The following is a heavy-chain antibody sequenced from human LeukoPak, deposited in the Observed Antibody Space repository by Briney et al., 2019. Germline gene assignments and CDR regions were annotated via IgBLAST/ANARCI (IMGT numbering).Heavy chain of an antibody. CDR3: AREDSSGWHGYYYYYYMDV. J-gene: IGHJ6*03. V-gene: IGHV6-1*01. CDR1: GDSVSSNSAA. Sequence: SRTLSLTCAISGDSVSSNSAAWNWIRQSPSRGLEWLGRTYYRSKWYNDYAVSVKSRITINPDTSKNQFSLQLNSVTPEDTAVYYCAREDSSGWHGYYYYYYMDVWGKGTTVTVSS. CDR2: TYYRSKWYN. D-gene: IGHD6-19*01.